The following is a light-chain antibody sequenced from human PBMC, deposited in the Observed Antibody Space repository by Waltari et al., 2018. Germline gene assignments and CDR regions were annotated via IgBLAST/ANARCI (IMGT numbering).Light chain of an antibody. CDR2: ANY. CDR3: ATWDDNLSGRV. J-gene: IGLJ2*01. V-gene: IGLV1-44*01. CDR1: TSNIGTNT. Sequence: QSVLTQPPSTSGTPGQTVTISCSGRTSNIGTNTVTWYQLVPGTAPKTVIFANYHRPSGVPDRFSAAKSGTSASLVISGLQSEDEADYFCATWDDNLSGRVFGGGTKVTVL.